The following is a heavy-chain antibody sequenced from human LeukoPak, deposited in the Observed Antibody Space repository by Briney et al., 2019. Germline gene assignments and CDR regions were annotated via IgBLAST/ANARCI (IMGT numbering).Heavy chain of an antibody. CDR1: GGSISSSSYY. CDR2: IYYSGST. Sequence: SETLSLTCTVSGGSISSSSYYWGWIRQPPGKGLEWIGSIYYSGSTYYNPSLKSRVTISVDTSKNQFSLRLSSVTAADTAVYYCARVFSQQLWAFDIWGQGTMVTVSS. CDR3: ARVFSQQLWAFDI. D-gene: IGHD6-13*01. V-gene: IGHV4-39*07. J-gene: IGHJ3*02.